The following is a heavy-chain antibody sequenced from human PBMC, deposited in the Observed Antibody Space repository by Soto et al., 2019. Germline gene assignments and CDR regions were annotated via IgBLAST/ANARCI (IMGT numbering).Heavy chain of an antibody. CDR1: GGSISSGGYY. CDR3: AASCVACGGFNYYGMDV. D-gene: IGHD5-12*01. J-gene: IGHJ6*02. CDR2: VYYSGST. V-gene: IGHV4-31*03. Sequence: TLSLTCTVSGGSISSGGYYWSWIRQHPGKGLEWIGYVYYSGSTYYNPSLKSRVTISVDTSKNQFSLKLSSVTAADTAVYYCAASCVACGGFNYYGMDVWGQGTTVTVSS.